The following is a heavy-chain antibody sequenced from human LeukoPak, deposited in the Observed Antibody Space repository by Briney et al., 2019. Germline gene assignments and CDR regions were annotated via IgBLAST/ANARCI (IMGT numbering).Heavy chain of an antibody. CDR1: GFTFSGYA. D-gene: IGHD1-14*01. J-gene: IGHJ4*02. Sequence: GRSLRLSCAASGFTFSGYAMHWVRQAPGKGLEWVAVISYDGSNKYYADSVKGRFTISRDNSKNTLYLQMNSLRAEDTAVYYCVREQIRTTDYWGQGTLVTVSS. V-gene: IGHV3-30*04. CDR2: ISYDGSNK. CDR3: VREQIRTTDY.